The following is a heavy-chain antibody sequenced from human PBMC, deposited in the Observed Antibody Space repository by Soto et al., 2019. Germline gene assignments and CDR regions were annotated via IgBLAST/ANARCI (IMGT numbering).Heavy chain of an antibody. CDR3: GRIPRYSFPTSDPLDN. D-gene: IGHD5-18*01. CDR1: GGTFNTYT. CDR2: IIPIFGTA. J-gene: IGHJ4*02. V-gene: IGHV1-69*08. Sequence: QVHRLQSGPEMKKPGSSVTVSCKASGGTFNTYTFSWVRRAPGQGLESMGSIIPIFGTANYAPRFQGRLSSTADQSATTTYMELTSLTSEDTAFYYCGRIPRYSFPTSDPLDNWGQGTLVTVSS.